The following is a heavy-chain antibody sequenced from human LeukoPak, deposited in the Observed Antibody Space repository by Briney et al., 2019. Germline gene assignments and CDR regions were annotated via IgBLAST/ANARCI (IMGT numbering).Heavy chain of an antibody. Sequence: PGGSLRLSCAASRFTFSTYPMHWVRQAPGKGLEWVAGISYDGSDKYYAASVKGRFTISRDNSKNTLYLQMNSLRAEDTAIYYCKEVDYWGQGTLVTVSS. V-gene: IGHV3-30*04. CDR1: RFTFSTYP. J-gene: IGHJ4*02. CDR2: ISYDGSDK. CDR3: KEVDY.